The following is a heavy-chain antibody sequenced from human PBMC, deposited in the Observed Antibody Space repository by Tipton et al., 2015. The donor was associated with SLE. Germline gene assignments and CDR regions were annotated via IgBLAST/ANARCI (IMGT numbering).Heavy chain of an antibody. CDR2: ISNSGDST. J-gene: IGHJ3*02. CDR3: AKGSSGRRDGLDI. Sequence: SLRLSCAASGFTFSSYAMSWVRQGPGKGLEWVSGISNSGDSTYYADSVKGRFTISRDNSRNTVYVQMNILRAEDTALYYCAKGSSGRRDGLDIWGQGTLVIVSS. CDR1: GFTFSSYA. D-gene: IGHD6-25*01. V-gene: IGHV3-23*01.